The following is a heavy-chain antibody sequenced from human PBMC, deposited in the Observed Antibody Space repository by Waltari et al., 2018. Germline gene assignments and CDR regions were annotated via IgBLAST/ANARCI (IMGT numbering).Heavy chain of an antibody. CDR3: ARPTVTTYYYYCMDV. V-gene: IGHV4-34*01. D-gene: IGHD4-17*01. Sequence: QVQLQQWGTGLLKPSETLSLTCAVYGGSFSGYYWRWIRQPPGKGLEWIGEINHSGSTNSNPSLKSRVTISVDTSKNQFSPKLSFVTAAATAVYYCARPTVTTYYYYCMDVWGQGTTVTVSS. J-gene: IGHJ6*02. CDR1: GGSFSGYY. CDR2: INHSGST.